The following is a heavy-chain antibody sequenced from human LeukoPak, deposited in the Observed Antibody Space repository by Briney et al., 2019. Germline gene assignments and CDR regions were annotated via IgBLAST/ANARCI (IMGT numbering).Heavy chain of an antibody. CDR1: GFTFSSYA. D-gene: IGHD3-22*01. J-gene: IGHJ3*02. Sequence: PGGSLRLSCAASGFTFSSYAMSWVRQAPGKGLEWVSAISGSGGSTYYADSVKGRFTISRDNSKNTLYLQMNSLRAEDTAVYYCAKSQYYYDSSPNAFDIWGQGTMVTVSS. V-gene: IGHV3-23*01. CDR2: ISGSGGST. CDR3: AKSQYYYDSSPNAFDI.